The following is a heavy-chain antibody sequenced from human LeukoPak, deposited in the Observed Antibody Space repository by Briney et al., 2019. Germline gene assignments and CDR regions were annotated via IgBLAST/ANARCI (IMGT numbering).Heavy chain of an antibody. D-gene: IGHD5-18*01. V-gene: IGHV3-11*04. CDR3: ARRATTERGHSYGLDF. Sequence: GGSLRLSCAASGFTFSDNYMSWIRQAPGKGLEWVSYISSSGSIYYADSVKGRFTISRDNAKNSLYLQMNSLRAEDTAMYYCARRATTERGHSYGLDFWGQGTLVTVSS. CDR2: ISSSGSI. CDR1: GFTFSDNY. J-gene: IGHJ4*02.